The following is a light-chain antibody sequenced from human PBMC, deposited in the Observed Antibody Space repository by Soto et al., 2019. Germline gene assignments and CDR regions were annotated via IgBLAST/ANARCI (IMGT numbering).Light chain of an antibody. J-gene: IGKJ4*01. V-gene: IGKV3D-20*02. Sequence: VLTQSPVTLSFSPCEIAALSCSSIEIVSGSYIAWYQQKPGQAPRLLIYDASNRATGIPARFSGSGSGTDFTLTISSLEPEDFAVYYCQQRTNWSSVTFGGGTKVDI. CDR3: QQRTNWSSVT. CDR1: EIVSGSY. CDR2: DAS.